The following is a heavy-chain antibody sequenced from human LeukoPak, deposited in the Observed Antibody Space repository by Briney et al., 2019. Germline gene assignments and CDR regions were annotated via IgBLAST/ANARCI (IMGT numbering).Heavy chain of an antibody. Sequence: PSETLSLTCTVSGDSFSSVTDYWAWIRQPPGKGLEWIASGDYSGGTYYNPSLESRVTISIDRSKNEFSLKLSSVTAADTAVYYCARTKQSGITGYWFDPWGQGTLVTVSS. D-gene: IGHD2-2*03. V-gene: IGHV4-39*07. CDR1: GDSFSSVTDY. J-gene: IGHJ5*02. CDR2: GDYSGGT. CDR3: ARTKQSGITGYWFDP.